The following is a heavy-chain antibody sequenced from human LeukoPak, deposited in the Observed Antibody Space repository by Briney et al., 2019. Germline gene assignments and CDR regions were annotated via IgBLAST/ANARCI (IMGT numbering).Heavy chain of an antibody. Sequence: GGSLRLSCAASGFTFSSYSMNWVRQAPGEGLEWVSSISSISRYIYYADSVKGRFTISRDNAKNSLYLQMNSLRAEDTAVYYCARDGDGYHIPYYYYFYMDVWGKGTTVTVCS. CDR2: ISSISRYI. CDR1: GFTFSSYS. V-gene: IGHV3-21*01. J-gene: IGHJ6*03. CDR3: ARDGDGYHIPYYYYFYMDV. D-gene: IGHD5-24*01.